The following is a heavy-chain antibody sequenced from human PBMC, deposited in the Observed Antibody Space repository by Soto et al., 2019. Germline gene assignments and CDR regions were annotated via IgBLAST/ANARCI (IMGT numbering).Heavy chain of an antibody. V-gene: IGHV1-69*13. CDR1: GGTFSSYA. D-gene: IGHD1-26*01. CDR3: ARTPQYSGSYSYFDY. J-gene: IGHJ4*02. CDR2: IIPIFGTA. Sequence: ASVKVSCKASGGTFSSYAISWVRQAPGQGLEWMGGIIPIFGTANYAQKFQGRVTITADESTSTAYMELSSLRSEDTAVYYCARTPQYSGSYSYFDYWGQGTLVTVSS.